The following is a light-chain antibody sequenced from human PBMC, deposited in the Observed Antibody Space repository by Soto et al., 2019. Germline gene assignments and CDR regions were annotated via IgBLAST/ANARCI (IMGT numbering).Light chain of an antibody. CDR2: GAS. Sequence: EKVMTQAPATPSVSPGERATLACRASQNVRSNLAWYQQKPGQAPRLLIYGASTRATGIPARFSGRGSRTEFILTISSLQSEDFAVYYCQQYDDWPETFGQGTKVDIK. V-gene: IGKV3-15*01. J-gene: IGKJ1*01. CDR3: QQYDDWPET. CDR1: QNVRSN.